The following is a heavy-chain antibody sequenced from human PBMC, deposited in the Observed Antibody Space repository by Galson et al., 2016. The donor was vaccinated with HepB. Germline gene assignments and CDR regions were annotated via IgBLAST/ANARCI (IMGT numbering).Heavy chain of an antibody. D-gene: IGHD5-18*01. J-gene: IGHJ4*02. CDR2: INAGNGYT. V-gene: IGHV1-3*01. CDR3: TRSVYSYGASSGY. CDR1: GYTFTNYA. Sequence: SVKVSCKASGYTFTNYAMHWVRQAPGQRLEWMGWINAGNGYTIYSQKSQGRVTITRDTSASTGYMELSSLRSEDTAVYYCTRSVYSYGASSGYWGQGTLVAVSS.